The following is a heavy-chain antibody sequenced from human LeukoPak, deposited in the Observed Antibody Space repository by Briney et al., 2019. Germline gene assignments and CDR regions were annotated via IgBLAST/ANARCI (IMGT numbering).Heavy chain of an antibody. D-gene: IGHD6-6*01. Sequence: GGSLRLSCAGSGFTLSSYSMDWVRQAPGKGLEWVSSISSSSSYIYYADSVKGRFTISRDNAKNSLYLQMNSLRAEDTAVYYCARSRIAARPVDWFDPWGQGTLVTVSS. CDR3: ARSRIAARPVDWFDP. J-gene: IGHJ5*02. CDR1: GFTLSSYS. V-gene: IGHV3-21*01. CDR2: ISSSSSYI.